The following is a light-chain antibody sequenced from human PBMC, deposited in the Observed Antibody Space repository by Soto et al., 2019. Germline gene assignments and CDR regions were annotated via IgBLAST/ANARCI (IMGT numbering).Light chain of an antibody. CDR2: GAS. CDR3: QQYDNSPIT. J-gene: IGKJ5*01. Sequence: EIVLTQSPGILSLSPGERASLSCGASQSIISSFLAWYQQKSVRAPRLLIYGASSRATGIPDRFSGTGSETDFTLTISRLEPEDFAVYYCQQYDNSPITFGQGTRLEIK. V-gene: IGKV3-20*01. CDR1: QSIISSF.